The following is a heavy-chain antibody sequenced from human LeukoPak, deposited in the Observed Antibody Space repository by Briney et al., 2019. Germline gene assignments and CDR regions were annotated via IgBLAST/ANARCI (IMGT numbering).Heavy chain of an antibody. CDR1: GGTFSSYT. J-gene: IGHJ6*02. CDR3: ARQDTAMAYYYGMDV. V-gene: IGHV1-69*02. CDR2: IIPILGIA. D-gene: IGHD5-18*01. Sequence: GASVKVSCKASGGTFSSYTISWVRQAPGQGLEWMGRIIPILGIANYAQKFQGRVTITADKSTSTAYMELSSLRSEDTAVYYCARQDTAMAYYYGMDVWGRGTTVTVSS.